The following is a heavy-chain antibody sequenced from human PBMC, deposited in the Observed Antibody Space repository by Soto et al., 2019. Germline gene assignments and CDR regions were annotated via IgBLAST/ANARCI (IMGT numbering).Heavy chain of an antibody. D-gene: IGHD3-10*01. CDR3: AREPMVRAAHGFDI. V-gene: IGHV1-2*02. CDR2: INPNSVGT. J-gene: IGHJ3*02. Sequence: GXSVKVSCKASGYTFTGHYMHWVRQAPGQGLEWMGWINPNSVGTNYAQKFQGRVTMTRDTSISTAYMELSRLRSDDTAVYYCAREPMVRAAHGFDIWGQGTMVTV. CDR1: GYTFTGHY.